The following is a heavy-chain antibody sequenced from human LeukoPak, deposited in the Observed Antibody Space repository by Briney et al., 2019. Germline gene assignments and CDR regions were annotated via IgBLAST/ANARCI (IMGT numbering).Heavy chain of an antibody. CDR1: GYTFTGYY. J-gene: IGHJ4*02. CDR3: ARGPFGELYWVDY. CDR2: INPNSGGT. V-gene: IGHV1-2*02. Sequence: GASVKVSCKASGYTFTGYYMHWVRQAPGQGLQWMGWINPNSGGTNYAQRFQGRVTLTRDTSINTAYMELSRLRSDDTAVYYCARGPFGELYWVDYWGQGTLVTVSS. D-gene: IGHD3-10*01.